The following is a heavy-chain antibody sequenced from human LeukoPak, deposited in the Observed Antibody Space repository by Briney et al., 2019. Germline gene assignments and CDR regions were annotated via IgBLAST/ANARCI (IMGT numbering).Heavy chain of an antibody. CDR2: ISSSSSTI. J-gene: IGHJ5*02. CDR3: AREQRYQLLYRWFDP. CDR1: GFTFSNYS. V-gene: IGHV3-48*01. D-gene: IGHD2-2*02. Sequence: PGGSLRLSCAASGFTFSNYSMNWVRQAPGKGLEWVAYISSSSSTIYYADAVKGRFTISRDNAKNSLYLQMNSLRAEDTAVYYCAREQRYQLLYRWFDPWGQGTLVTVSS.